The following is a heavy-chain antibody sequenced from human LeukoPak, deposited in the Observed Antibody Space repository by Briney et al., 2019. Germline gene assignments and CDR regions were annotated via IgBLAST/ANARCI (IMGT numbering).Heavy chain of an antibody. Sequence: SGGSLSLSYAASGFTFSSYWMSWVRQAPGKGLEWVANIKQDGSDYYYVDSVKGRFTISRDNAKNSLYLQMNSLRAEDTAVYYCAREQTPVIHYYFDSWGQGTLVTVSS. D-gene: IGHD3-16*02. CDR1: GFTFSSYW. V-gene: IGHV3-7*01. CDR3: AREQTPVIHYYFDS. J-gene: IGHJ4*02. CDR2: IKQDGSDY.